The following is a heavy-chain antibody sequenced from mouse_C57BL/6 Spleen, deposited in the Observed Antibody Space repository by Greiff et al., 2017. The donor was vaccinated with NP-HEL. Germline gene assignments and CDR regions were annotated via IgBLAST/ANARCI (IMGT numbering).Heavy chain of an antibody. CDR1: GYAFSSYW. J-gene: IGHJ3*01. CDR2: IYPGDGDT. Sequence: QVQLKESGAELVKPGASVKISCKASGYAFSSYWMNWVKQRPGKGLEWIGQIYPGDGDTNYNGKFKGKATLTADKSSSTDYMQLSSLTSEDSAVYFCASKKETAQATFAYWGQGTLVTVSA. V-gene: IGHV1-80*01. D-gene: IGHD3-2*02. CDR3: ASKKETAQATFAY.